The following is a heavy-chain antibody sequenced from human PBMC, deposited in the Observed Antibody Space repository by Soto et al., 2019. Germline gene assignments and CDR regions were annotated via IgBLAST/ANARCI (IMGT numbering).Heavy chain of an antibody. CDR3: ARDYYYDSIGYYDY. Sequence: ASVKVSCKASGYTFTGYYMHWVRQAPGQGLEWMGWISGYNGNTNYAQNLQGRVTMTTDTSTSTAYMELRSLRSDDTAVYYCARDYYYDSIGYYDYWGQGSLVTVSS. V-gene: IGHV1-18*04. CDR1: GYTFTGYY. CDR2: ISGYNGNT. D-gene: IGHD3-22*01. J-gene: IGHJ4*02.